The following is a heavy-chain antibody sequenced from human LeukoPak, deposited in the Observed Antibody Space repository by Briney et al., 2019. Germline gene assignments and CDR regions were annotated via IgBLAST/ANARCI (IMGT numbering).Heavy chain of an antibody. J-gene: IGHJ5*02. CDR1: GFTFSSYW. D-gene: IGHD6-19*01. V-gene: IGHV3-7*01. CDR3: ASCIAVADNWFDP. CDR2: IKQDGSEK. Sequence: GGSLRLSCAASGFTFSSYWMSWVRQAPGKGLEWVANIKQDGSEKYYVDSVKGRFTISRDNAKNSLYLQMNGLRAEDTAVYYCASCIAVADNWFDPWGQGTLVTVSS.